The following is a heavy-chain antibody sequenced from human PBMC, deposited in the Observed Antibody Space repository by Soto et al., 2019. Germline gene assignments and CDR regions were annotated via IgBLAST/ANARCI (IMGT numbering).Heavy chain of an antibody. CDR2: IIPILDMP. J-gene: IGHJ4*02. D-gene: IGHD2-8*02. CDR1: GGTFSTYT. Sequence: SVKVSCKASGGTFSTYTINWVRQAPGQGLEWMGRIIPILDMPNYAQKFQGRVTITADKSTSTAYMELSSLRSEDTGVYYCARCNACTGPGCFSRFDFWGQGTPVTVSS. CDR3: ARCNACTGPGCFSRFDF. V-gene: IGHV1-69*02.